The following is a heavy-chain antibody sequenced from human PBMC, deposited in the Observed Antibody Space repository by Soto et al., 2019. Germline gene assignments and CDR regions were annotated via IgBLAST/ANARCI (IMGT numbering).Heavy chain of an antibody. CDR2: INAGNGNT. Sequence: GASVKVSCKASGYTFTSYAMHWVRQAPGQRLEWMGWINAGNGNTKYSQKFQGRVTITRDTSASTAYMELSSLRSEDTAVYYCARSKGGVLRYFDWLSYWGQGTLVTVSS. CDR3: ARSKGGVLRYFDWLSY. V-gene: IGHV1-3*01. CDR1: GYTFTSYA. J-gene: IGHJ4*02. D-gene: IGHD3-9*01.